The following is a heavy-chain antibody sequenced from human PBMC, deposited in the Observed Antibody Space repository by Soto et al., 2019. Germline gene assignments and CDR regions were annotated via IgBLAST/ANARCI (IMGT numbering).Heavy chain of an antibody. CDR2: INHSGST. CDR3: ARPEGYDFWSGYYRY. CDR1: GGSFSGYY. V-gene: IGHV4-34*01. J-gene: IGHJ4*02. D-gene: IGHD3-3*01. Sequence: SETLSLTCAVYGGSFSGYYWSWIRQPPGKGLEWIGEINHSGSTNYNPSLKSRVTISVDTSKNQFSLKLSSVTAADTAVYYCARPEGYDFWSGYYRYWGQGTLVTVSS.